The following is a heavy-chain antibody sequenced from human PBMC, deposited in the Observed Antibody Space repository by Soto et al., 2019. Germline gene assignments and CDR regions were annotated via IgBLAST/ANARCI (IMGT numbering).Heavy chain of an antibody. D-gene: IGHD1-7*01. CDR3: ARDRNWNYEGALYGMDV. Sequence: QVQLVQSGAEVKKPGASVKVSCKASGYTFTGYYMHWVRQAPGQGLEWMGWISAYNGNTNYAQKLQGRVTMTTDTSTSTAYMELRSLRSDDTAVYYCARDRNWNYEGALYGMDVWGQGTTVTVSS. CDR1: GYTFTGYY. CDR2: ISAYNGNT. V-gene: IGHV1-18*04. J-gene: IGHJ6*02.